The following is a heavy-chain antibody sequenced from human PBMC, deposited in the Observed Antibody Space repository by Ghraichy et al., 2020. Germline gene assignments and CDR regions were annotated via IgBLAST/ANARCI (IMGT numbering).Heavy chain of an antibody. D-gene: IGHD3-10*01. V-gene: IGHV4-39*01. Sequence: SETLSLTCTVSGGSISSSNYYWGWIRQPPGKGLEWIGSIHHSGSTYYDPSLKSRIMISVDMSKNQFSLNLSSVTAADTAVYYCAGSFAIIRYFEIWGRGTLVTVSS. CDR3: AGSFAIIRYFEI. J-gene: IGHJ2*01. CDR1: GGSISSSNYY. CDR2: IHHSGST.